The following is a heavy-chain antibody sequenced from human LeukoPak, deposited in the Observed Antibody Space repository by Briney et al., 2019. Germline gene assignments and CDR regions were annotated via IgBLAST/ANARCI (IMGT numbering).Heavy chain of an antibody. D-gene: IGHD6-13*01. Sequence: ASVKVSCKASGYTFTSYGISWVRQAPGQGLEWMGWISAYNGNTNYAQKLPGRVTMTTDTSTSTAYMELRSLRSDDTAVYYCARVVGSSSWYPYYYYYMDVWGKGTTVTVSS. CDR1: GYTFTSYG. V-gene: IGHV1-18*01. J-gene: IGHJ6*03. CDR3: ARVVGSSSWYPYYYYYMDV. CDR2: ISAYNGNT.